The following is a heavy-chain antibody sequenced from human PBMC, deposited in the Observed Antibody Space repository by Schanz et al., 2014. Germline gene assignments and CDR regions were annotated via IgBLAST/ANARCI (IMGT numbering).Heavy chain of an antibody. V-gene: IGHV3-30*03. CDR1: GFAFSDYG. CDR3: ARVPRRVTTRGGGSRYYFDY. Sequence: QVQLVESGGGVVQPGKSLRLSCAASGFAFSDYGMHWVRQAPGKGLEWVAFISYDGNEKHYPDSVKGRFTISRDNSRNTLFLQMESLRTEDTAVYYCARVPRRVTTRGGGSRYYFDYWGQGTLVTVSS. CDR2: ISYDGNEK. D-gene: IGHD4-17*01. J-gene: IGHJ4*02.